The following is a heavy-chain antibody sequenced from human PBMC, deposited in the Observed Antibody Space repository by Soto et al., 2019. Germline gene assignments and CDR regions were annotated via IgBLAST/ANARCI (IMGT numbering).Heavy chain of an antibody. CDR1: GFTFSSYG. V-gene: IGHV3-33*01. Sequence: GGSLRLSCAASGFTFSSYGMHWVRQAPGKGLEWVAVIWYDGSNKYYADSVKGRFTISRDNSKNTLYLQMNSLRAEDTAVYYCARDSVGARYYGMDVWGQGTTVTVSS. J-gene: IGHJ6*02. CDR3: ARDSVGARYYGMDV. D-gene: IGHD1-26*01. CDR2: IWYDGSNK.